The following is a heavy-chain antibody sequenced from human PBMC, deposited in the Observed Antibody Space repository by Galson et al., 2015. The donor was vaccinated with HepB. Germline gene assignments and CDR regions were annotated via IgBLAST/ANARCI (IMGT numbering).Heavy chain of an antibody. V-gene: IGHV3-48*01. Sequence: SLRLSCAASGFTFSSYSINWVRQAPGKGLEWVSYISSNSNTIYYADSVKGRFTISRDNAKNSLYLQMNSLRAEDTAVYYCTRGAWYRAFDIWGQGTMVTVSS. J-gene: IGHJ3*02. D-gene: IGHD2-15*01. CDR1: GFTFSSYS. CDR2: ISSNSNTI. CDR3: TRGAWYRAFDI.